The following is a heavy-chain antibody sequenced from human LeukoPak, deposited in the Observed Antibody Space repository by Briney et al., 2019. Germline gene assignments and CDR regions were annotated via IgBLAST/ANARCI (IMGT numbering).Heavy chain of an antibody. Sequence: ASVKVSCKVSGYTLTELSMHWVRQAPGKGLEWMGGFDPEDGETIYAQKFQGRVTMTEDTSTDTAYMELSSLRSEDTAVYYCATSAASWFGEYGHGMAVWGQGPTVPVSS. CDR2: FDPEDGET. V-gene: IGHV1-24*01. D-gene: IGHD3-10*01. J-gene: IGHJ6*02. CDR3: ATSAASWFGEYGHGMAV. CDR1: GYTLTELS.